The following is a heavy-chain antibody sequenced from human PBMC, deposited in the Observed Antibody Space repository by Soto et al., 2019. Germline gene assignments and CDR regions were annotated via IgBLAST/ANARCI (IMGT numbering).Heavy chain of an antibody. Sequence: PSETLSLTCTVTGDSINNRSYYWGWIRQPPGKGLEWIGSIYYSGSTYNNPSLKSRVSMSVDTSKNQFSLKLRSVTAADTALYYCARQRTSVVTQAYFDSWGQGSLVTVP. CDR1: GDSINNRSYY. CDR2: IYYSGST. J-gene: IGHJ4*02. CDR3: ARQRTSVVTQAYFDS. V-gene: IGHV4-39*01. D-gene: IGHD2-21*02.